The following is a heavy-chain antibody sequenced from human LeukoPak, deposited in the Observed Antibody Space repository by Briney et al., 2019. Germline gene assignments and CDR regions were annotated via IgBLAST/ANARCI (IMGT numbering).Heavy chain of an antibody. CDR3: ASGRPGPYSSSFN. D-gene: IGHD6-13*01. CDR2: ISYDGSNK. Sequence: GRSLRLSCAASGFTFSSYGMHWVRQAPGKGLEWVAVISYDGSNKYYADSVKGRFTISRDNSKNTLYLQMNSLRAEDTAVYYCASGRPGPYSSSFNWGQGTLVTVSS. V-gene: IGHV3-30*03. CDR1: GFTFSSYG. J-gene: IGHJ4*02.